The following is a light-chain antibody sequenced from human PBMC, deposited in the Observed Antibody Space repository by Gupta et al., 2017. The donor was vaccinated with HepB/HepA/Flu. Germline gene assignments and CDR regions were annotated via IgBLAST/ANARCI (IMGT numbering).Light chain of an antibody. CDR1: QGIRND. CDR2: AAS. Sequence: AIQMTQSPSSLSASVGDRVTITCRASQGIRNDLGWYQQKPGKAPKLVIYAASNLQSGVPPRFSGDGSGTDFNLTISRLQPEDFATYYCLQGYTYPRTFGQGTKVEIK. V-gene: IGKV1-6*01. CDR3: LQGYTYPRT. J-gene: IGKJ1*01.